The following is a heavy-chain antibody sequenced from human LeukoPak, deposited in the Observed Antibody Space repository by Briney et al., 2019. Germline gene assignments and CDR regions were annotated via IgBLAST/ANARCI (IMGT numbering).Heavy chain of an antibody. V-gene: IGHV3-30*18. Sequence: GGSLRLSCAASGFTFSSYGMHWVRQAPGKELEWVAVISYDGSNKYYADSVKGRFTISRDNSKNTLYLQMNSLRAEDTAVYYCAKEHYYDSSGYYPSFDYWGQGTLVTVSS. CDR1: GFTFSSYG. CDR3: AKEHYYDSSGYYPSFDY. D-gene: IGHD3-22*01. J-gene: IGHJ4*02. CDR2: ISYDGSNK.